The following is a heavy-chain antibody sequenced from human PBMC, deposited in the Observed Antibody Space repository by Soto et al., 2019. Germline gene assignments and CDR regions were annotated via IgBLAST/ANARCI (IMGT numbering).Heavy chain of an antibody. Sequence: GASVKVSCKASGYTFTSYDINWVRQAPGQGLEWMGWISAYNGNTNYAQKLQGRVTMTTDTSTSTAYMELRSLRSDDTAVYYCARYCSGGSCYLFSSYYGMDVWGQGTTVTVSS. V-gene: IGHV1-18*01. CDR3: ARYCSGGSCYLFSSYYGMDV. J-gene: IGHJ6*02. CDR1: GYTFTSYD. D-gene: IGHD2-15*01. CDR2: ISAYNGNT.